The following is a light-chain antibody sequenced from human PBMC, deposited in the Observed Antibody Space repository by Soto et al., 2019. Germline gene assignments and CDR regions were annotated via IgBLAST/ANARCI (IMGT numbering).Light chain of an antibody. CDR3: QQTYIIPPT. Sequence: DIQMTQSPFSLSASVGDRVTITCRASQSIRTYLNWYQQKAGKAPKLLIHTASSLESGVPSRFRGSGSETDFTLTISSLQPEDFATYYCQQTYIIPPTFGQGTKVEMK. V-gene: IGKV1-39*01. J-gene: IGKJ1*01. CDR1: QSIRTY. CDR2: TAS.